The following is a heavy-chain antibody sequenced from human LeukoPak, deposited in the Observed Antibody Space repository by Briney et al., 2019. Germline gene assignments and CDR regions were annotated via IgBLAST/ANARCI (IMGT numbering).Heavy chain of an antibody. J-gene: IGHJ4*02. CDR1: GYSFTTFG. V-gene: IGHV1-18*01. CDR3: ARSLAVTTGYFDY. CDR2: ISGKNGDT. D-gene: IGHD4-17*01. Sequence: GASVKVSCKTSGYSFTTFGMSWVRQAPGQGLEWMGWISGKNGDTKSAQKLQGRVTMSIDTSTSTAYMELRSLRSDDTAVYYCARSLAVTTGYFDYWGQGTLVTVSS.